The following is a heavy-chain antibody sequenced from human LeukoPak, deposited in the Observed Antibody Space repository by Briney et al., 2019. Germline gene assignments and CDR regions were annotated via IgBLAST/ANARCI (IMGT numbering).Heavy chain of an antibody. CDR2: IIPILGIA. J-gene: IGHJ4*02. V-gene: IGHV1-69*02. CDR1: GYTFTGYY. Sequence: WASVKVSCKASGYTFTGYYMHWVRQAPGQGLEWMGRIIPILGIANYAQKFQGRVTITADKSTSTAYMELSSLRSGDTAVYYCARTGYCSGGSCLDYWGQGTLVTVSS. CDR3: ARTGYCSGGSCLDY. D-gene: IGHD2-15*01.